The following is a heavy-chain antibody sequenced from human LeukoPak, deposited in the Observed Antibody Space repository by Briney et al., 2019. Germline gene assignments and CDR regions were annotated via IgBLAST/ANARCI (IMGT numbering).Heavy chain of an antibody. J-gene: IGHJ4*02. CDR3: ARVNYYGQGY. D-gene: IGHD3-10*01. Sequence: GGSLPLSCRASVFTFSSYWMHWVRQPPGKGLVWISRINSDGSTTSYADSVECRFTISRDNAKNTLYLEMNSLRAEETAVYYCARVNYYGQGYWGQGALVTVSS. V-gene: IGHV3-74*01. CDR1: VFTFSSYW. CDR2: INSDGSTT.